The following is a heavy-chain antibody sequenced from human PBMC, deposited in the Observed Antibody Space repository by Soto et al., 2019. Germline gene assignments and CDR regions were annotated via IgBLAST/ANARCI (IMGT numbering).Heavy chain of an antibody. CDR3: AHGNGYNHFDY. D-gene: IGHD5-12*01. Sequence: SGPTLVNPTQTLTLTCTFSGFSPSSSAVGVGWIRQPPGKALEWLALLYWNDDKTYSPSLKSRLTIAKDTSKNQVVLTMTNMDPVDTATYYCAHGNGYNHFDYWGPGTLVTVSS. CDR1: GFSPSSSAVG. V-gene: IGHV2-5*01. CDR2: LYWNDDK. J-gene: IGHJ4*02.